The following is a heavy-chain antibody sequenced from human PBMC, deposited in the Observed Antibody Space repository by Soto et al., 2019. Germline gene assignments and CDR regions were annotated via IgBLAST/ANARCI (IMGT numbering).Heavy chain of an antibody. CDR3: ARERDPRLSDH. D-gene: IGHD6-6*01. CDR2: IKGDGSEK. J-gene: IGHJ4*02. V-gene: IGHV3-7*03. CDR1: GFTFNRFW. Sequence: VGSLRLSCAASGFTFNRFWMNWVRQAQGRGLEWVATIKGDGSEKQYADAVKGRFTVSRDNAKNLVYLQMDSLRADDTALYYCARERDPRLSDHWGLGTLVTVSS.